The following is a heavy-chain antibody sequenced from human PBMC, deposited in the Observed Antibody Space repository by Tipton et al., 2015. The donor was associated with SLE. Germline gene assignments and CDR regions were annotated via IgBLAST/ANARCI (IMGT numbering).Heavy chain of an antibody. Sequence: TLSLTCTVSGGSITNHYWNWIRQPPGKGLEWIGYIHYSGTTHDNPSLKSRVSISVDVSRNQFSLTLNSVTAADTATYSCARETGTYYSTWFDSWGQGTLVTVSS. CDR1: GGSITNHY. D-gene: IGHD1-26*01. CDR3: ARETGTYYSTWFDS. CDR2: IHYSGTT. J-gene: IGHJ5*01. V-gene: IGHV4-59*11.